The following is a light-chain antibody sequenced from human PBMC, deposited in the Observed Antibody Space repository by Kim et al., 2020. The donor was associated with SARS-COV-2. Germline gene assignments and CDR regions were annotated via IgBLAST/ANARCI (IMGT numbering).Light chain of an antibody. J-gene: IGKJ5*01. CDR1: QDITNY. V-gene: IGKV1-33*01. CDR2: DAS. CDR3: QQYDNLPIT. Sequence: ASVGDRVTITCQASQDITNYLNWYQQKPGRPPKLLINDASNLETGVPSRFSGSGSGTDYTFTISSLQPEDIATYYCQQYDNLPITFGQGTRLDIK.